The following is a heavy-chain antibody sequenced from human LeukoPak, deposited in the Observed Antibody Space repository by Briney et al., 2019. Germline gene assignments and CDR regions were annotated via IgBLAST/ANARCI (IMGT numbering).Heavy chain of an antibody. J-gene: IGHJ3*02. CDR1: GGTFSSYA. Sequence: ASVKVSCKASGGTFSSYAISWVRQAPGQGLEWMGGIIPIFGTANYAQKFQGRVTITADESTSTAYMELSSLRSEDTAVYYCARDSQYYDNGDAFDIWGQGTMVTVSS. D-gene: IGHD3-22*01. CDR2: IIPIFGTA. CDR3: ARDSQYYDNGDAFDI. V-gene: IGHV1-69*13.